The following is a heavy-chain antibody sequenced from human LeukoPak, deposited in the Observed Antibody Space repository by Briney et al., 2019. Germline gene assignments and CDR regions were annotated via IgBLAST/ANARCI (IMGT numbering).Heavy chain of an antibody. D-gene: IGHD2-2*01. CDR2: IYYSGST. J-gene: IGHJ2*01. V-gene: IGHV4-31*03. CDR1: GGSISSGGYY. CDR3: ARDRGYCSSTSCYPNWYFDL. Sequence: SQTLSLTCTVSGGSISSGGYYWSWIRQHPGKGLEWIGYIYYSGSTYYNPSLKSRVTISVDTSKNQFSLKLSSVTAADTAVYYCARDRGYCSSTSCYPNWYFDLWGRGTLVTVSS.